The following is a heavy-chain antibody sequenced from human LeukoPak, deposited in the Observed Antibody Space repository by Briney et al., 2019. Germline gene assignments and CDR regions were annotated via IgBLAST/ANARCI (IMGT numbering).Heavy chain of an antibody. CDR2: IYYSGST. J-gene: IGHJ4*02. CDR3: ARDGPTGDGSSWFHFDY. CDR1: GGSISSSSYY. Sequence: SETLSLTCTVSGGSISSSSYYWGWIRQPPGKGLEWIGSIYYSGSTYYNPSLKSRVTISVDTSKNQFSLKLSSVTAADTAVYYCARDGPTGDGSSWFHFDYWGQGTLVTVSS. V-gene: IGHV4-39*07. D-gene: IGHD6-13*01.